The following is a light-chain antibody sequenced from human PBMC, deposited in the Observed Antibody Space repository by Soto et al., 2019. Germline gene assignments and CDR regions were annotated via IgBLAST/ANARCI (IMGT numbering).Light chain of an antibody. CDR3: QQYNSYFFT. J-gene: IGKJ3*01. CDR2: RAS. CDR1: ETINGW. Sequence: DIQMTQSPSTLSASVGDRVNITCRASETINGWLAWYQQKPGKAPKLLISRASDLQTGVPTRFGGSGSGTEFTLTISSLQTDDFATYYCQQYNSYFFTFGPGTKVDVK. V-gene: IGKV1-5*03.